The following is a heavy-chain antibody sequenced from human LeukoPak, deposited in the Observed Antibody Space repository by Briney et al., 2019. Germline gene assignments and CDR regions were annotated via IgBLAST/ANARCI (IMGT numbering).Heavy chain of an antibody. V-gene: IGHV3-21*01. D-gene: IGHD4-17*01. J-gene: IGHJ4*02. Sequence: GGSLRLSCAASGFTFSSYSMNWVRQAPGKGLEWVSSIGSSSSYIYYADSVKGRFTISRDNAKNSLYLQMNSLRAEDTAVYYCARDPHDYGLGYWGQGTLATVSS. CDR3: ARDPHDYGLGY. CDR2: IGSSSSYI. CDR1: GFTFSSYS.